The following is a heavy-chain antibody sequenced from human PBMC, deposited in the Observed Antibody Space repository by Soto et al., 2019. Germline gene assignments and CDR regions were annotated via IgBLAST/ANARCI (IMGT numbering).Heavy chain of an antibody. CDR1: GFTFNNYA. Sequence: EVQLLESGGGLVQPGGSLRLSCAASGFTFNNYAMTWVRQAPGKGLDWVSGISASGGSTNYADSVKGRITISRDNSKNTLYLPMNSLRAEDTAVYYCAKAAPDEFWCGYHELFGYWGQGTLVTVSS. CDR3: AKAAPDEFWCGYHELFGY. CDR2: ISASGGST. D-gene: IGHD3-3*01. J-gene: IGHJ4*02. V-gene: IGHV3-23*01.